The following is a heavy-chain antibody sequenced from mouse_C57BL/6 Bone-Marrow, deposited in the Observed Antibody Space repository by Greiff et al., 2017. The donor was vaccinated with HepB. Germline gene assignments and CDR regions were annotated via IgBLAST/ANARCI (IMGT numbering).Heavy chain of an antibody. V-gene: IGHV1-50*01. Sequence: VQLQQPGAELVKPGASVKLSCKASGYTFTSYWMQWVKQRPGQGLEWIGEIDPSDSYTNYTQKFKGKATLTVDTSSSTAYMQLSSLTSEDSAVYYCAREGGTGSFAYWGQGTLVTVSA. CDR2: IDPSDSYT. J-gene: IGHJ3*01. CDR3: AREGGTGSFAY. D-gene: IGHD4-1*01. CDR1: GYTFTSYW.